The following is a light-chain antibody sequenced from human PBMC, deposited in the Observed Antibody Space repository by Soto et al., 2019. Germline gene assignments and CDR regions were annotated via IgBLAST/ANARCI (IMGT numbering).Light chain of an antibody. V-gene: IGKV2-28*01. J-gene: IGKJ2*01. Sequence: DIVMTQSPLSLPVTPGEPASISCRSSQSLLHSNGYNYLDWYLQKPGQSPQLLMYLGSNRDSGVPDRFSRSGSGTDFTLKISRVEAEDVGVYYCMQTLQTPYTFGQGTKLEIK. CDR1: QSLLHSNGYNY. CDR3: MQTLQTPYT. CDR2: LGS.